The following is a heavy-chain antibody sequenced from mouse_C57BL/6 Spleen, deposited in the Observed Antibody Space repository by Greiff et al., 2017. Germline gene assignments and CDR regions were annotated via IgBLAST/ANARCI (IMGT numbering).Heavy chain of an antibody. CDR2: ISYSGST. Sequence: EVMLVESGPGMVKPSQSLSLTCTVTGYSITSGYDWHWIRHFPGNKLEWMGYISYSGSTNYNPSLKSRISITHDTSKNHFFLKLNSVTTEDTATYYCAREGFYYGNPGFAYWGQGTLVTVSA. D-gene: IGHD2-1*01. CDR1: GYSITSGYD. J-gene: IGHJ3*01. V-gene: IGHV3-1*01. CDR3: AREGFYYGNPGFAY.